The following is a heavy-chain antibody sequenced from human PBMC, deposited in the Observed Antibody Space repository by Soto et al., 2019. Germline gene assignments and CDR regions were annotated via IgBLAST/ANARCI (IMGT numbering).Heavy chain of an antibody. CDR1: GFTFSSYS. CDR3: ARRGPGTYFDY. Sequence: PGGSLRLSCAASGFTFSSYSMNWVRQAPGEGLEWVSVISGSGDSTYYADSVKGRFTISRDNSKNTLYLQMNSLRTEDTAVYYCARRGPGTYFDYWGQGTLVTVS. J-gene: IGHJ4*02. CDR2: ISGSGDST. V-gene: IGHV3-23*01. D-gene: IGHD6-13*01.